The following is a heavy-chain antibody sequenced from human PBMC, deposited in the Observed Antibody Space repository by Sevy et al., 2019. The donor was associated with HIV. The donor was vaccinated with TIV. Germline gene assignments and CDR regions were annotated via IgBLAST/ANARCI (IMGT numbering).Heavy chain of an antibody. CDR1: GFTFSSYS. J-gene: IGHJ6*02. Sequence: GGCLRLSCAASGFTFSSYSMNWVRQAPGKGLEWVSYISSSSSTIYYADSVKGRFTISRDNAKNSLYLQMNSLRAEDTAVYYCAREDAHYYYYGMDVWGQGTTVTVSS. CDR2: ISSSSSTI. V-gene: IGHV3-48*01. CDR3: AREDAHYYYYGMDV.